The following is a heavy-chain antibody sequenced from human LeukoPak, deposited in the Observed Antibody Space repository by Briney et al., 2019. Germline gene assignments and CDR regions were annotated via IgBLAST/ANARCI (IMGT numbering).Heavy chain of an antibody. J-gene: IGHJ6*03. CDR2: IYPGDSDT. D-gene: IGHD5-24*01. CDR3: ARHRDGSRTHNYYYMDV. V-gene: IGHV5-51*01. Sequence: GESLKISCKGSGYNFSTYWVDWVRQMPGKGLEWMGIIYPGDSDTRYSPSFQGQVTISADKSINTAYLQWSSLKASDTAVYYCARHRDGSRTHNYYYMDVWGKGTTVTVSS. CDR1: GYNFSTYW.